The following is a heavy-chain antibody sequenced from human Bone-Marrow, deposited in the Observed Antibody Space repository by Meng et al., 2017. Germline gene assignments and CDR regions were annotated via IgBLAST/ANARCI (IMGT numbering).Heavy chain of an antibody. V-gene: IGHV3-23*01. CDR3: AEGGLEGDFDY. J-gene: IGHJ4*02. D-gene: IGHD1-1*01. Sequence: EVQWLEAWGGFVRPGGSLRLSCAASGLTFSSYAMSWVRQARGKGLEWVSAISGSGGSTYYADSVKGRFTISRDNSKNPLYLQINSLRAEDTAVYYCAEGGLEGDFDYWGQGTLVTVSS. CDR2: ISGSGGST. CDR1: GLTFSSYA.